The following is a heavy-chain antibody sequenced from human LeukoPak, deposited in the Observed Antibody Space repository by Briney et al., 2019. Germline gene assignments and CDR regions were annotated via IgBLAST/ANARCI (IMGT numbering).Heavy chain of an antibody. CDR1: GYTFTGYY. J-gene: IGHJ6*02. V-gene: IGHV1-2*02. CDR3: ATARPSLGYYYGMDV. D-gene: IGHD7-27*01. CDR2: VNPNSGGT. Sequence: ASVKVSCKASGYTFTGYYMHWVRQAPGQGLEWMGWVNPNSGGTNYAQKFQGRVTMTEDTSTDTAYMELSSLRSEDTAVYYCATARPSLGYYYGMDVWGQGTTVTVSS.